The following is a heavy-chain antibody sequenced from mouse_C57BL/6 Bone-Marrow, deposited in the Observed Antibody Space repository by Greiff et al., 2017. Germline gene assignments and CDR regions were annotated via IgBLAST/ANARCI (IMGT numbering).Heavy chain of an antibody. J-gene: IGHJ2*01. CDR1: GYTFTDYY. CDR3: SSSYYYGSSSLYYFDY. D-gene: IGHD1-1*01. Sequence: QVQLQQSGAELVKPGASVKISCKASGYTFTDYYIHWVKQRPGQGLEWIGKIGPGSGSTYYNEKFKGKATLTADKSSSTAYMQLSSLTSEDSAVYFCSSSYYYGSSSLYYFDYWGQGTTVTVSS. CDR2: IGPGSGST. V-gene: IGHV1-77*01.